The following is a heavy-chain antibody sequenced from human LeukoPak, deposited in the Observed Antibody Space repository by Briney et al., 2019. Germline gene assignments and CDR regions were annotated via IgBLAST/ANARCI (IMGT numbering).Heavy chain of an antibody. D-gene: IGHD2-2*01. V-gene: IGHV3-23*01. J-gene: IGHJ4*02. CDR2: ISGSGGST. CDR1: GFTFSSYG. Sequence: GGTLRLSCAASGFTFSSYGMSWVRQAPGKGLEWVSAISGSGGSTYYADSVKGRFTISRDNSKNTLYLQMNSLRAEDTAVYYCAKGFYCSSSTCLDYWGQGTLVTVSS. CDR3: AKGFYCSSSTCLDY.